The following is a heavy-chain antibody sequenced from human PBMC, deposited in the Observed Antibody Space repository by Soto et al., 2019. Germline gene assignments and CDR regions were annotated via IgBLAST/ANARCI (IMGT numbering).Heavy chain of an antibody. Sequence: PGASLKISCKGSGYSFTSYWISWVRQMPGKGLEWMGRSDPSDSYTNYSPSFQGHVTISADKSISTAYLQWSRLKASETARYYCARKDPPYCSSTSCYIWTYYYYGMDVWGQGTTVTVSS. CDR3: ARKDPPYCSSTSCYIWTYYYYGMDV. CDR2: SDPSDSYT. V-gene: IGHV5-10-1*01. D-gene: IGHD2-2*02. J-gene: IGHJ6*02. CDR1: GYSFTSYW.